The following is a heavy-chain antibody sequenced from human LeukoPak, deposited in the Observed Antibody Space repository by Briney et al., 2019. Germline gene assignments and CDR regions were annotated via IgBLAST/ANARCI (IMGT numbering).Heavy chain of an antibody. CDR2: IYYSGST. J-gene: IGHJ4*02. CDR3: ARFSGWIRSHFDY. D-gene: IGHD6-19*01. CDR1: GGSISSYY. V-gene: IGHV4-59*08. Sequence: SETLSLTCTVSGGSISSYYWSWIRQPPGKGLEWIGYIYYSGSTNYNPSLKSRVTISVDMSKNQFSLKLSSVTAADTAVYYCARFSGWIRSHFDYWGQGTLVPVSS.